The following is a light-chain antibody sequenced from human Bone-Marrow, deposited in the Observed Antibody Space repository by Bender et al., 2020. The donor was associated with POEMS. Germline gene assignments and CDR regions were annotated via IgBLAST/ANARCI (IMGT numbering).Light chain of an antibody. CDR1: SSDVGSYNL. CDR2: EVS. Sequence: QSALAQPASVSGSPGQSITISCTGTSSDVGSYNLVSWYQQHPDKAPKLIIWEVSNRPSGVSGRFSGSKSGNTASLTISGLQPEDEAYYSCSSYASSSGLVFGGGTKLTVL. CDR3: SSYASSSGLV. J-gene: IGLJ3*02. V-gene: IGLV2-14*02.